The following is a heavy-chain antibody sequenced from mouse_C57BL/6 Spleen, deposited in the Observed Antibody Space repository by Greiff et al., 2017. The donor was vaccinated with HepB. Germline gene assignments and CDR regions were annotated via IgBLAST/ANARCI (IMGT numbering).Heavy chain of an antibody. V-gene: IGHV1-76*01. J-gene: IGHJ2*01. Sequence: VQLQQSAAELVRPGASANLSCKASGYTFTDYHLNWVKQRPGQGLEWIARIYPGSGNTYYNEKFKGKATLTAEKSSSTAYMQLRSLTSEDSAVYFCASSSFDYWGQGTTLTVSS. CDR2: IYPGSGNT. CDR1: GYTFTDYH. D-gene: IGHD1-1*01. CDR3: ASSSFDY.